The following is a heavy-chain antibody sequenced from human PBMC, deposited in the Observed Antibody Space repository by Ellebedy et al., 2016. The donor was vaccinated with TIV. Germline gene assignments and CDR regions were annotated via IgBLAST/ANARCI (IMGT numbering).Heavy chain of an antibody. CDR1: GFTFSSYS. Sequence: GESLKISCAASGFTFSSYSMNWVRQAPGKGLEWVSAIVGSGGTTYYADSVKGRFTVSRDNSKNTLYLQMNSLRAEDTAVYYCAKYLTGWKVDYWGPGTLVTVSS. CDR3: AKYLTGWKVDY. V-gene: IGHV3-23*01. J-gene: IGHJ4*02. D-gene: IGHD3-9*01. CDR2: IVGSGGTT.